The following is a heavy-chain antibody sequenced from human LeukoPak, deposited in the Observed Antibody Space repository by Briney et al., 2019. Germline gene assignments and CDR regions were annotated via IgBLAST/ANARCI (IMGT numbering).Heavy chain of an antibody. J-gene: IGHJ4*02. V-gene: IGHV3-7*01. CDR2: INLDGSER. CDR1: GFTFSGHS. Sequence: GGSLRLSCAASGFTFSGHSMTWVRQAPGEGLEWVANINLDGSERFYVDFVKGRFTISRDNADNSMYLQMNSLRAEDTAVYYCGRVIAGAIDYWGQGTLVTVSS. CDR3: GRVIAGAIDY. D-gene: IGHD6-13*01.